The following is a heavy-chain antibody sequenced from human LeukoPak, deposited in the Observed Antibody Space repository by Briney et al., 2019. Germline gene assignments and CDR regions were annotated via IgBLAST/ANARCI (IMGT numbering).Heavy chain of an antibody. V-gene: IGHV3-7*01. CDR1: GFSFNTYS. Sequence: GGSLRLSCTASGFSFNTYSMNWVRQAPGKGLEWVATINEPGSEKYYVGAVKGRFTISGDNAKNSLYLEMNNLRAEDTAIYYCASFSVGGPRGQGTLVTVSS. J-gene: IGHJ5*02. CDR3: ASFSVGGP. CDR2: INEPGSEK. D-gene: IGHD6-19*01.